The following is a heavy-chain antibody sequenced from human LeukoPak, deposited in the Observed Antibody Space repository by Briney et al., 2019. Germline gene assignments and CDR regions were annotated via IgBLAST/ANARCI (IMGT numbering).Heavy chain of an antibody. D-gene: IGHD2-2*02. CDR3: AKEGPAAIAYYYYYMDV. CDR1: GFTFSSYA. Sequence: GGSLRLSCAASGFTFSSYAMSWVRQAPGKGLEWVSAISGSGGSTYYADSVKGRFTISRDNSKITLYLQMNSLRAEDTAVYYCAKEGPAAIAYYYYYMDVWGKGTTVTVSS. CDR2: ISGSGGST. J-gene: IGHJ6*03. V-gene: IGHV3-23*01.